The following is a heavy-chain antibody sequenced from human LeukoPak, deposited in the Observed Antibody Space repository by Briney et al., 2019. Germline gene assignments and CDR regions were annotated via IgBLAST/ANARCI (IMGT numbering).Heavy chain of an antibody. CDR1: GFTFSSYA. CDR2: ISYGGNTK. V-gene: IGHV3-30-3*01. Sequence: PGGSLRLSCAASGFTFSSYALHWVRQAPGKGLEWVAVISYGGNTKYYADSVKGRFTISRDNSKDTLFLQVNSLRGEDTAVYYCARDERPASSWDNIPFDYWGQGSLVTVSS. CDR3: ARDERPASSWDNIPFDY. J-gene: IGHJ4*02. D-gene: IGHD6-13*01.